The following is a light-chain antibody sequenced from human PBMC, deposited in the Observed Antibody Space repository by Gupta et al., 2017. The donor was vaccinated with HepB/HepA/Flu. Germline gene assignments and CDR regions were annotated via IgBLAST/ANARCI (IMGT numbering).Light chain of an antibody. CDR1: QNVLYRSNNKNY. J-gene: IGKJ1*01. CDR2: WAS. CDR3: QQYYNTPWT. Sequence: DIVMTQSPDSLAVSLGERATINCKSSQNVLYRSNNKNYLAWYQQKPGQPPKLLIYWASTRESGVPDRLSGSGSGTDFTLTISSLQTEDVAVYYCQQYYNTPWTFGQGTKVEIK. V-gene: IGKV4-1*01.